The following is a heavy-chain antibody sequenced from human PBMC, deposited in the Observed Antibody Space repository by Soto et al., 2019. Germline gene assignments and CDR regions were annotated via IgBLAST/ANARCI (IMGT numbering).Heavy chain of an antibody. J-gene: IGHJ5*02. CDR2: ISGSGGNT. CDR3: AKVIIIAEGWFDP. V-gene: IGHV3-23*01. D-gene: IGHD3-10*01. Sequence: GGSLRLSCSGSGFTFNTSGINWVRRAPGKGLEWVSAISGSGGNTYYADSVKGRFTISRDNSKNTLYLQMNSLRAEDTAVYYCAKVIIIAEGWFDPWGQGTLVTDSS. CDR1: GFTFNTSG.